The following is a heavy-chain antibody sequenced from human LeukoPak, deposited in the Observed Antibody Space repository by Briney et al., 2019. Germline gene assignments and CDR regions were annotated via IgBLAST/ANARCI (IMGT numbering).Heavy chain of an antibody. V-gene: IGHV1-18*01. Sequence: ASVKVSCKASGYTFTSYGISWVRQAPGQGLEWMGWISAYNGNTNYAQKLQGRVTMTTDTSTSTAYMELRSLRSDDTAVYYCARVDSHGYSYGRLDYWGQGTLVTVSS. CDR1: GYTFTSYG. CDR2: ISAYNGNT. J-gene: IGHJ4*02. D-gene: IGHD5-18*01. CDR3: ARVDSHGYSYGRLDY.